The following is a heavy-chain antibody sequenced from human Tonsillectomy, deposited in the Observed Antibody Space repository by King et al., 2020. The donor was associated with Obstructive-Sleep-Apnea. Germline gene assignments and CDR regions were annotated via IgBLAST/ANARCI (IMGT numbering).Heavy chain of an antibody. Sequence: VQLQESGPGLVKPSETLSLTCTVSGGSISSYYWSWIRPPPGKGLEWIGYIYYSGSTNYNPSLKSRVTISVDTSKNQFSLKLSSVTAADTAVYYCARTSSFDPYWFDPWGQGTLVTVSS. V-gene: IGHV4-59*08. D-gene: IGHD3-10*01. CDR3: ARTSSFDPYWFDP. J-gene: IGHJ5*02. CDR1: GGSISSYY. CDR2: IYYSGST.